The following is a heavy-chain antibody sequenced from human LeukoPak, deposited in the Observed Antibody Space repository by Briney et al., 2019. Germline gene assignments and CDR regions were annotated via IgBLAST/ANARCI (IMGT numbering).Heavy chain of an antibody. J-gene: IGHJ4*02. V-gene: IGHV3-7*01. Sequence: GGSLRLSCAASGFTFSSYWMSWVRQAPGKGLEWVANIKQDGSEKYYVDPVKGRFTISRDNAKNSLYLQMNSLRAEDTAVYYCARRMNDILTGYYSGFDYWGQGTLVTVSS. CDR1: GFTFSSYW. CDR2: IKQDGSEK. CDR3: ARRMNDILTGYYSGFDY. D-gene: IGHD3-9*01.